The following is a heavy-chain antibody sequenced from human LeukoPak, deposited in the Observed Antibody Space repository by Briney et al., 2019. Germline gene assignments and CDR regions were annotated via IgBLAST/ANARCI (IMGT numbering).Heavy chain of an antibody. D-gene: IGHD1-26*01. CDR1: GGSISSSSYY. CDR2: IYYSGST. V-gene: IGHV4-39*01. Sequence: SETLSLTCTVSGGSISSSSYYWGWLRQPPGKGLEWIGSIYYSGSTYYNPSLKSRVTISVDTSKNQFSLKLSSVTDADTAVYYCARPHKVGATSYDYWGQGTLVTVSS. CDR3: ARPHKVGATSYDY. J-gene: IGHJ4*02.